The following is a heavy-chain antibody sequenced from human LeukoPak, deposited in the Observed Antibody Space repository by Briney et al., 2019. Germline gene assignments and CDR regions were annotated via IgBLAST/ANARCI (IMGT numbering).Heavy chain of an antibody. D-gene: IGHD3-10*01. CDR2: IDWDDDK. J-gene: IGHJ4*02. V-gene: IGHV2-70*04. CDR1: WFSRSTSGMR. CDR3: ARMGLAGGYFDY. Sequence: SGPALVQPTQPLTLTCTFSWFSRSTSGMRGSWIRQPPVKALEWLARIDWDDDKFYSTSLKTRLTISKDTSKNQVVLTMTNMNPVDTATYYCARMGLAGGYFDYWGQGTLVTVSS.